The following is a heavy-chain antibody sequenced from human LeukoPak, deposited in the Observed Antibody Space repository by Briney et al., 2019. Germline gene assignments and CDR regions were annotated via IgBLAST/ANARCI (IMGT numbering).Heavy chain of an antibody. V-gene: IGHV1-69*05. CDR2: IIPIFGTA. CDR1: GGTFSSYA. Sequence: SVKVSCNASGGTFSSYAISWVRQAPGQGLEWMGGIIPIFGTANYAQKFQGRVTITTDESTSTAYMELSSLRSEDTAVYYCARSRGYCSGGSCPLFDYRGQGTLVTVSS. J-gene: IGHJ4*02. D-gene: IGHD2-15*01. CDR3: ARSRGYCSGGSCPLFDY.